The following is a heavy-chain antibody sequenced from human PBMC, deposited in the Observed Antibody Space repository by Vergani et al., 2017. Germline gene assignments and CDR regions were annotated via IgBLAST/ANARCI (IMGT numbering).Heavy chain of an antibody. CDR1: GYTFIDYY. V-gene: IGHV1-69-2*01. J-gene: IGHJ5*02. CDR2: VDPEDGDR. D-gene: IGHD2-2*01. CDR3: ARRGMGCSSTPCYAGHDFDP. Sequence: EVQLLQSGAEVKKPGATVKISCKVSGYTFIDYYMHWVRQAPGKGLEWMGLVDPEDGDRIYSDKFEGRVTITADTSTDTVYMELSNLRSEETAVYYCARRGMGCSSTPCYAGHDFDPWGQGTLVIVSS.